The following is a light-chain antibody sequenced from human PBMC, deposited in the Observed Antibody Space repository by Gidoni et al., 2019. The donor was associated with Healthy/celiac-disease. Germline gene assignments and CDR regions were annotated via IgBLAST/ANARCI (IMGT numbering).Light chain of an antibody. CDR2: DAS. V-gene: IGKV1-33*01. Sequence: DIQMTQSPSSLSASVGDRVTITCQASQDISNYLNWYQQKPGKAPKLLIYDASNLETGVPSRFSGSGSGTDFTFTISSLQPEDIATYYCQQYDNLVTFGQGTEVEIK. CDR1: QDISNY. J-gene: IGKJ1*01. CDR3: QQYDNLVT.